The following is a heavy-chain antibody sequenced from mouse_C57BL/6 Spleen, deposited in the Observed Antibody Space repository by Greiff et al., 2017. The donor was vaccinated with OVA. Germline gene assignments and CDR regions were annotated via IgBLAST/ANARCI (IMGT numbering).Heavy chain of an antibody. J-gene: IGHJ1*03. CDR1: GYTFTSYG. CDR3: ARGIYYGNYGRYWYFDV. D-gene: IGHD2-1*01. Sequence: VQLQQSGAELARPGASVKLSCKASGYTFTSYGISWVKQRTGQGLEWIGEIYPRSGNTYYNEKFKGKATLTADKSSSTAYMELRSLTSEDSAVYFCARGIYYGNYGRYWYFDVWGTGTTVTVSS. CDR2: IYPRSGNT. V-gene: IGHV1-81*01.